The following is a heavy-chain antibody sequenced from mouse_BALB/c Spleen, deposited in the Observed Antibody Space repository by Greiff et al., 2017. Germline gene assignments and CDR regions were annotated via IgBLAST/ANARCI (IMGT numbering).Heavy chain of an antibody. Sequence: VQLQQSGAELVRPGSSVKISCKASGYAFSSYWMNWVKQRPGQGLEWIGQIYPGVGDTNYNGKFKGKATLTADKSSSTAYMQLSSLTSEDSAVYFCAREGDGYYWFAYWGQGTLVTVSA. CDR3: AREGDGYYWFAY. J-gene: IGHJ3*01. D-gene: IGHD2-3*01. CDR2: IYPGVGDT. CDR1: GYAFSSYW. V-gene: IGHV1-80*01.